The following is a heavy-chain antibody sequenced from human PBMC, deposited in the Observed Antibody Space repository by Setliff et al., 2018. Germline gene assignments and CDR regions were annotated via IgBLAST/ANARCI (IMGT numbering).Heavy chain of an antibody. J-gene: IGHJ3*02. CDR3: ARQAIFGSDAFDI. CDR2: IYPGDSDT. CDR1: GYSFTNYW. D-gene: IGHD3-3*01. Sequence: GESLKISCKGSGYSFTNYWIGWVRQMPGKGLEWMGIIYPGDSDTRYSPSFQGQVTIPADKSISTAYLQWSSLKASDTAMYYCARQAIFGSDAFDIWGQGTMVTVSS. V-gene: IGHV5-51*01.